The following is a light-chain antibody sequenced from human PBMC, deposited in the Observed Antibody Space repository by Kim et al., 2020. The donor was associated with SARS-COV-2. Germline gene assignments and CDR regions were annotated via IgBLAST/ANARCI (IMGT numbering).Light chain of an antibody. J-gene: IGKJ2*01. V-gene: IGKV1-27*01. CDR1: QGMSNY. Sequence: SASVGDRVTITCRASQGMSNYLAWYQQKPGNAPKFMIYAASTLQSGVPSRFSGSGSGTDFTLSISSLQPEDVATYYCQQYYSAPYTFGQGTKLEI. CDR2: AAS. CDR3: QQYYSAPYT.